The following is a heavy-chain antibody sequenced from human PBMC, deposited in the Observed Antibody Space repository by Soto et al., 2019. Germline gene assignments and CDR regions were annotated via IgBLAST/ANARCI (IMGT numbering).Heavy chain of an antibody. D-gene: IGHD3-16*01. Sequence: GSLRLSCAASGFTFSSYAMSWVRQAPGKGLEWVSAISGSGGSTYYADSVKGRFTISRDNSKNTLYLQMNSLRAEDTSVYYCARDPWGQLAVGEFDYWGQGTLVTVSS. CDR3: ARDPWGQLAVGEFDY. J-gene: IGHJ4*02. V-gene: IGHV3-23*01. CDR1: GFTFSSYA. CDR2: ISGSGGST.